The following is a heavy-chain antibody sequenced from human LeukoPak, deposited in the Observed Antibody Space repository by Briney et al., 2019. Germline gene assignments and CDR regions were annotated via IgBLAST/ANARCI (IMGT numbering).Heavy chain of an antibody. D-gene: IGHD3-3*01. V-gene: IGHV3-23*01. CDR2: IRGSGGST. CDR3: AKSYRGSGYYLFDDYFDY. J-gene: IGHJ4*02. Sequence: GGSLRLSCAASGFTFSSYAMSWVRQAPGKGLEWVSAIRGSGGSTYYADSVKGLFTISRDNSKNTLYLQMNSLRAEDTAVYYCAKSYRGSGYYLFDDYFDYWGQGTLVTVSS. CDR1: GFTFSSYA.